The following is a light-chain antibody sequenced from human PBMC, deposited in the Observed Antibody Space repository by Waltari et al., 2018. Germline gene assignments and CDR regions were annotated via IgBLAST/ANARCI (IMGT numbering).Light chain of an antibody. CDR2: DVS. V-gene: IGLV2-14*03. J-gene: IGLJ2*01. CDR1: SSDIGNYHF. CDR3: NSYTTGSTLTGR. Sequence: QSALTQPASVSGSPGQSITISCTGTSSDIGNYHFVSWYQQPPGKALNLILFDVSNQPAGVSPRFSGSWSGNSASLTIGGLQAEYGDDYYCNSYTTGSTLTGRFGGGPKLTVL.